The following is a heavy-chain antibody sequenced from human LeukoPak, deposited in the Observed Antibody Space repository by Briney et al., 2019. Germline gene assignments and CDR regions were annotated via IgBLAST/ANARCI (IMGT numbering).Heavy chain of an antibody. CDR2: FYYSGST. Sequence: PSETLSPTCTVSGGSISSYHWSWIRQPPGKGLEWIGFFYYSGSTNYNPSLKSRVTISVDTSKNQFSLKLSSVTAADTAVYYCARAPYGSATNNYYMDVWGKGTTVTVSS. CDR3: ARAPYGSATNNYYMDV. CDR1: GGSISSYH. J-gene: IGHJ6*03. V-gene: IGHV4-59*01. D-gene: IGHD3-10*01.